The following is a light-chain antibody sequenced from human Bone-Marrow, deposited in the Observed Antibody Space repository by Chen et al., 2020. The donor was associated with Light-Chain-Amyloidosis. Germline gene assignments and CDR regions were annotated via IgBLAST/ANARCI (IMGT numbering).Light chain of an antibody. V-gene: IGLV2-14*01. CDR2: EVS. CDR1: SSDIGAYNY. J-gene: IGLJ2*01. CDR3: SSYTDTNSVI. Sequence: QYALAQPVYVYGSPGQSITISCTGTSSDIGAYNYVSWYQHLPGKAPKLIIFEVSHRHSGVSNRFSGSKSGNRASLTISGLQAEDEADYYCSSYTDTNSVIFGGVTELTVL.